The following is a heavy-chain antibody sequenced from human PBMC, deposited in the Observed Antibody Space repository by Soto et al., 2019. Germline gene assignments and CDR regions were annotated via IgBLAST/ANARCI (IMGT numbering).Heavy chain of an antibody. Sequence: PSETLSLTCTVSGGSVSSGSYYWSWIRQPPGKGLEWIGYMYYSGSTNYNPSLKSRVTISVDTSKNQFSLKLSSVTAADTAVYYCARGYCTNGVCRKYNWFDPWGQGTLVTVSS. CDR3: ARGYCTNGVCRKYNWFDP. J-gene: IGHJ5*02. CDR1: GGSVSSGSYY. V-gene: IGHV4-61*01. CDR2: MYYSGST. D-gene: IGHD2-8*01.